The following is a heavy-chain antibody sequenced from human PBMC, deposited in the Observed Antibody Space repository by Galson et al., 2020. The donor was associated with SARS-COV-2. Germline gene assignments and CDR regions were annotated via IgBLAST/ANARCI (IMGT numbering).Heavy chain of an antibody. Sequence: SQTLSLTCAVSGVSISTTNYWSWIRQAPGKGLEWIGSVYPSGSTYFNPSLTSRVTISLDTSKNQFSLRLTSVTAAYTALDYCARQGVTMIFLFTVPGWFFDLWGRGTLVTVSS. CDR1: GVSISTTNY. V-gene: IGHV4-38-2*01. CDR2: VYPSGST. D-gene: IGHD2-15*01. J-gene: IGHJ2*01. CDR3: ARQGVTMIFLFTVPGWFFDL.